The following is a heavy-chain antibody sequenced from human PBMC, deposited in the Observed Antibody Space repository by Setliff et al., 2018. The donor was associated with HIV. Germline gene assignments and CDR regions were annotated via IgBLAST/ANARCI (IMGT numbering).Heavy chain of an antibody. V-gene: IGHV3-21*01. CDR2: ISSSSRSK. Sequence: PGGSLRLSCEASGFTFSTYSMNWVRPAPGKGLEWVSSISSSSRSKYYADSVKGRCTISRDNAKNSLYLQMNSLRAEDTAVYYCARVANVLAHPLCYYYMDVWGKGTTVTVSS. D-gene: IGHD2-8*01. CDR3: ARVANVLAHPLCYYYMDV. CDR1: GFTFSTYS. J-gene: IGHJ6*03.